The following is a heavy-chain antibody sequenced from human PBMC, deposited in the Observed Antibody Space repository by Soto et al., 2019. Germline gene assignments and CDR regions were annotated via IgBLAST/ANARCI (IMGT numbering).Heavy chain of an antibody. CDR2: IKSDGSGT. J-gene: IGHJ5*02. D-gene: IGHD5-18*01. Sequence: EVQLVESGGGLVQPGGSLRLSCVASGFTFSSYWLHWVRQAPGKGPLWVSRIKSDGSGTYYADSVQGRFTISRDNAKNTLYLPLNRRRAEDTAVYYRVRGEGDYHIGNGYLARAWGQGTLVTFSS. CDR3: VRGEGDYHIGNGYLARA. CDR1: GFTFSSYW. V-gene: IGHV3-74*01.